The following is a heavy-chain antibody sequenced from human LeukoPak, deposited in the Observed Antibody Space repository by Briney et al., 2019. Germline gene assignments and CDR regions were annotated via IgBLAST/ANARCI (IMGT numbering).Heavy chain of an antibody. CDR1: GFTFSNYW. V-gene: IGHV3-74*01. CDR3: VHTSDYSDYEMWFDP. J-gene: IGHJ5*02. CDR2: INSDGINT. D-gene: IGHD4-11*01. Sequence: PGGSLRLSCAASGFTFSNYWMHWVRQAPGKGLVWVSRINSDGINTSYADSVKGRFTISRDNAKNTLNLQMNSLRAEDTAVYYCVHTSDYSDYEMWFDPRGQGTLVTVSS.